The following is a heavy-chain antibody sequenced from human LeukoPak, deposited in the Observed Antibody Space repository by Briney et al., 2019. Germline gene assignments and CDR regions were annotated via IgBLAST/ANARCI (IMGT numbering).Heavy chain of an antibody. D-gene: IGHD3-10*01. CDR2: IIPILGIA. V-gene: IGHV1-69*04. CDR3: ARVWFGEIGWFDP. Sequence: SVKVSCKASGGTFSSYAISWVRQAPGQGLEWMGRIIPILGIANYAQKFQGRVTITADKSTSTAYMELSSLRSEDTAVYYCARVWFGEIGWFDPWGQGTLVTVSS. CDR1: GGTFSSYA. J-gene: IGHJ5*02.